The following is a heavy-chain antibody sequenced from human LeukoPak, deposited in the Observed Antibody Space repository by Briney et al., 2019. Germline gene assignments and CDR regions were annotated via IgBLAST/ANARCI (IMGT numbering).Heavy chain of an antibody. V-gene: IGHV3-23*01. CDR2: ISGSGGST. CDR1: GFTFSSYA. CDR3: AKGPRYSGSYYFDY. D-gene: IGHD1-26*01. J-gene: IGHJ4*02. Sequence: HPGGSLRLSCAASGFTFSSYAMSWVRQAPGKGLEWVSGISGSGGSTYYADSVKGRFTISRDNSKNTLFLQMNSLRAEGTAVYYCAKGPRYSGSYYFDYWGQGTLVTVSS.